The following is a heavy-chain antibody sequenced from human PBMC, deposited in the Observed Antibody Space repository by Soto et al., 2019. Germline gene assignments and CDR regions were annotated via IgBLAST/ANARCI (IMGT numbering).Heavy chain of an antibody. D-gene: IGHD2-8*01. CDR2: IYHSGST. CDR3: ARDPARGSNEFDY. V-gene: IGHV4-59*01. J-gene: IGHJ4*02. CDR1: GGSISSYY. Sequence: KTSETLSLTCTVSGGSISSYYWSWIRQPPGKGLEWIGYIYHSGSTNYNPSLKSRVTMAVDTSKNQFSLKLSSVTAADTAVYYCARDPARGSNEFDYWGQGTPVTVSS.